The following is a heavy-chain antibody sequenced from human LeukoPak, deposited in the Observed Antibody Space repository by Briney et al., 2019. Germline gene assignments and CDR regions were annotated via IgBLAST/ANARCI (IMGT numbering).Heavy chain of an antibody. J-gene: IGHJ4*02. V-gene: IGHV4-34*01. CDR2: INHSGST. CDR1: GGSFSGYY. Sequence: SETLSLTCAVYGGSFSGYYWSWIRQPPGKGLEWIGEINHSGSTNYNPSLKSRVTISVDTSKNQFSLKLSSVTAADTAVYNCARGFYYDSSGYYLDYWGQGTLVTVSS. D-gene: IGHD3-22*01. CDR3: ARGFYYDSSGYYLDY.